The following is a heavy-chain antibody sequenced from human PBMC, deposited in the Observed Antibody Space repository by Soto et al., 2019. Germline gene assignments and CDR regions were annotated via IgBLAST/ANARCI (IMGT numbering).Heavy chain of an antibody. Sequence: QVQLEESGGGVVQPGRSLRLSCEASGFTFNTYSMHWVRQPPGKGLEWRAALWYDGTQKYYADSVKGRLIISRDNSKKTLYLEMNSLRAEATAVYYCARAGGTTVTGLWHFDSWGQGTLVTVSS. CDR1: GFTFNTYS. CDR2: LWYDGTQK. CDR3: ARAGGTTVTGLWHFDS. V-gene: IGHV3-33*01. D-gene: IGHD4-17*01. J-gene: IGHJ4*02.